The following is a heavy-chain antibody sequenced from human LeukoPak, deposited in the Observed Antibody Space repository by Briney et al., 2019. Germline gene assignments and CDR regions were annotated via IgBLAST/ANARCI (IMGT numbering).Heavy chain of an antibody. CDR3: ATQHSGWYGGFVDY. CDR2: FDPEDGET. CDR1: GYTLTVLS. Sequence: ASVKVSCKVSGYTLTVLSMHCVSHAPGKGLELMGGFDPEDGETIYAQKFQGRFTMTEDTSTDTAYMELSSLRSEDTAVYYCATQHSGWYGGFVDYWGQGTLVTVSS. D-gene: IGHD6-19*01. V-gene: IGHV1-24*01. J-gene: IGHJ4*02.